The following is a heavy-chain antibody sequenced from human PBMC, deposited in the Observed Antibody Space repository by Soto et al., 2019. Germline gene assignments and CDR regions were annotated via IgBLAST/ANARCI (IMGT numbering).Heavy chain of an antibody. V-gene: IGHV3-21*01. CDR3: ASAVEMATIYYLDY. D-gene: IGHD5-12*01. J-gene: IGHJ4*02. Sequence: EVQLVESGGGLVKPGGSLRLSCAASGFTFSSYSMNWVRQAPGKGLEWVSSISSSSSYIYYADSVKGRFTISRDNAKNSLYLQMNSLRAEDTAVYYCASAVEMATIYYLDYWGQGTLVTVSS. CDR1: GFTFSSYS. CDR2: ISSSSSYI.